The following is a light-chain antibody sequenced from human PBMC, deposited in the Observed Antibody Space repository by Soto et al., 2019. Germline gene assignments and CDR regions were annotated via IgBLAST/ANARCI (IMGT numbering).Light chain of an antibody. CDR3: GTWDSSLSSGV. CDR2: END. CDR1: TSNIRNNY. Sequence: QSVLTQPPSVSAAPGQTVTISCSGSTSNIRNNYVSWYQQLPGTAPKLLIYENDKRPSGIPDRFSGSKSGASATLGITGLQTGDEADYYCGTWDSSLSSGVFSGGTKLTVL. J-gene: IGLJ3*02. V-gene: IGLV1-51*02.